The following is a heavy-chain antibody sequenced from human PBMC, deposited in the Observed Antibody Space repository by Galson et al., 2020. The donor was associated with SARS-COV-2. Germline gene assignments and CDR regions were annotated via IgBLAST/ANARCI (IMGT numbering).Heavy chain of an antibody. CDR2: IKSKTDGGTT. CDR1: GFTFSNAW. CDR3: TTERAKGITETLVVDYYYYMDV. Sequence: GGSLRLSCPASGFTFSNAWMSWVRQAPGKGLEWVGSIKSKTDGGTTDYPAPVNGSFTISRDDSKNTQYLQMNSLKTEDTAVYYCTTERAKGITETLVVDYYYYMDVWGKGTTVTVSS. V-gene: IGHV3-15*01. D-gene: IGHD1-7*01. J-gene: IGHJ6*03.